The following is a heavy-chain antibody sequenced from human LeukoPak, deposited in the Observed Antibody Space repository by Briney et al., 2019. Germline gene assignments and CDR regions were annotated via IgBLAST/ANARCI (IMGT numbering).Heavy chain of an antibody. J-gene: IGHJ4*02. CDR1: GFPFSNYW. CDR3: ARDGGTSTPFDH. D-gene: IGHD2-15*01. CDR2: ITNDESRT. Sequence: GGSLRLSCAASGFPFSNYWIHWVRQAPGKGLVWVSRITNDESRTNYADTVNGRFTISRDNAKSTVYLQITGLTAEDTAVYYCARDGGTSTPFDHWGQGTLVTVSS. V-gene: IGHV3-74*01.